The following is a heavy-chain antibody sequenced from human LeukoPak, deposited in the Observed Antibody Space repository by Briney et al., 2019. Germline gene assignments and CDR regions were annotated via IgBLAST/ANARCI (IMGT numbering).Heavy chain of an antibody. CDR1: GGSISSYY. J-gene: IGHJ1*01. V-gene: IGHV4-59*01. CDR3: ARECAQEYVYYGL. D-gene: IGHD3-16*01. CDR2: INYSVST. Sequence: SETLSDTRAASGGSISSYYWSWIRQPPGKGLEWIGYINYSVSTNYNPSLKSRVTMSVDTSKNQFSLKLSSVTAADTAMYYCARECAQEYVYYGLWCEGPVATVAS.